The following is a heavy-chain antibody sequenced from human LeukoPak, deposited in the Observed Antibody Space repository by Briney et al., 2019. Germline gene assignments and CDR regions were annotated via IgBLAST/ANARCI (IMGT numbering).Heavy chain of an antibody. V-gene: IGHV3-49*04. CDR3: TRGLNWLSPRLDYYYMDV. J-gene: IGHJ6*03. D-gene: IGHD3-9*01. CDR1: GFTFGDYA. CDR2: IRSKAYGGTT. Sequence: GGSLRLSCTASGFTFGDYAMSWVRQAPGKGLEWVGFIRSKAYGGTTEYAASVKGRFTISRDDSKSIAYLQMNSLKTEDTAVYYCTRGLNWLSPRLDYYYMDVWGKGTTVTVSS.